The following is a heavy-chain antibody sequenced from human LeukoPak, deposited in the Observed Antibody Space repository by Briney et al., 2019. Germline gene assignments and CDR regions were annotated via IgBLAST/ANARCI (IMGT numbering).Heavy chain of an antibody. CDR3: ARPIAALGKTLDY. CDR2: INPNSGGT. V-gene: IGHV1-2*02. J-gene: IGHJ4*02. D-gene: IGHD6-6*01. CDR1: GYTFTGYY. Sequence: ASVKVSCKASGYTFTGYYMHWVRQAPGQGLEWMGWINPNSGGTNYAQKFQGRVTMTRDTSISTAYMELSRLRSDDTAVYYCARPIAALGKTLDYWGRGTLVTVSS.